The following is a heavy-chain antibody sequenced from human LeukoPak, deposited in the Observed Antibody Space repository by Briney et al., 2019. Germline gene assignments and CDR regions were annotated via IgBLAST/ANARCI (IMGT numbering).Heavy chain of an antibody. J-gene: IGHJ4*02. CDR3: ARVKGGSYSHFDY. CDR2: INPSGGST. CDR1: GYTFISNY. D-gene: IGHD1-26*01. Sequence: ASVKVSCKASGYTFISNYIHWVRQAPGQGLEWMGVINPSGGSTSYAQKFQGSVSMTRDTSTSTVYMELSGLGSEDMAVYYCARVKGGSYSHFDYWGQGTLVTVSS. V-gene: IGHV1-46*01.